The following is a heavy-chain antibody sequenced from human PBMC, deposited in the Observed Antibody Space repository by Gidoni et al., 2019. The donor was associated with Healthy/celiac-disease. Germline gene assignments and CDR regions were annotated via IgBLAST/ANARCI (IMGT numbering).Heavy chain of an antibody. CDR1: GGSIRRSNW. V-gene: IGHV4-4*02. Sequence: QVQLQESGPGLVKPSGTLSLTCAVSGGSIRRSNWWRWVRQPPGKGLEWIGEIYHSGSTNYNPSLKSRVTISVDKSKNQFSLKLSSVTAADTAVYYCARDGYCSGGSCYIDYWGQGTLVTVSS. CDR2: IYHSGST. CDR3: ARDGYCSGGSCYIDY. D-gene: IGHD2-15*01. J-gene: IGHJ4*02.